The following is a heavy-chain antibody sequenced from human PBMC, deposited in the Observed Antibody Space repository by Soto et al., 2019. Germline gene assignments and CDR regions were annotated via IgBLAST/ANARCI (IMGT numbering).Heavy chain of an antibody. CDR3: AEVRGDTNWFDP. D-gene: IGHD3-16*01. Sequence: SQTLSLPCAVYGGSFSGYYWSWIRQPPGKGLEWIGEINHSGSTNYNPSLKSRVTISVDTSKNQFSLKLSSVTAADTAVYYCAEVRGDTNWFDPWGQGTLVTVSS. CDR2: INHSGST. CDR1: GGSFSGYY. V-gene: IGHV4-34*01. J-gene: IGHJ5*02.